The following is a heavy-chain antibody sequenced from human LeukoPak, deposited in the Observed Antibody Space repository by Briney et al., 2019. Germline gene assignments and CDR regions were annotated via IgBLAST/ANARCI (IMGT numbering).Heavy chain of an antibody. Sequence: GGSLRLSCAASGFTFSSYAMSWVRQAPGKGLEWVSAISGSGGSTYYADSVKGRFTISRDNSKNTLYLQMNSLRAEDTAVYYCARDGGADSGGYYHGYWGQGTLVTVSS. D-gene: IGHD3-22*01. CDR2: ISGSGGST. J-gene: IGHJ4*02. V-gene: IGHV3-23*01. CDR1: GFTFSSYA. CDR3: ARDGGADSGGYYHGY.